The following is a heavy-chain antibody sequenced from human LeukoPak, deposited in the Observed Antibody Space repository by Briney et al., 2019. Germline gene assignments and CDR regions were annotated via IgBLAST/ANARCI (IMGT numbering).Heavy chain of an antibody. Sequence: GGSLRLSCAASGFTFSSYAMSWVRQAPGKGLEWVSAISGSGGSTYYADSVKGRFTISGDNSKNTLYLQMNSLRAEDTAVYYCAKDGASGYSSGWYYYYGMDVWGQGTTVTVSS. V-gene: IGHV3-23*01. CDR3: AKDGASGYSSGWYYYYGMDV. CDR1: GFTFSSYA. J-gene: IGHJ6*02. CDR2: ISGSGGST. D-gene: IGHD6-19*01.